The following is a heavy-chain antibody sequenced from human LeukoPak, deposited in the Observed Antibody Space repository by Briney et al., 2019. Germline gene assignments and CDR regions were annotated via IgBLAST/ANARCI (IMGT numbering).Heavy chain of an antibody. CDR3: ARPAGYSSVSYIY. J-gene: IGHJ4*02. CDR1: GYSFTSYW. CDR2: IYPGDSDT. D-gene: IGHD6-19*01. V-gene: IGHV5-51*01. Sequence: GESLKISCKGSGYSFTSYWIGWVRQMPGKGLEWIGMIYPGDSDTRYRPSFQGQVTISADKSISTAYLEWSSLKASDTAMYYCARPAGYSSVSYIYWGQGTLVTVSS.